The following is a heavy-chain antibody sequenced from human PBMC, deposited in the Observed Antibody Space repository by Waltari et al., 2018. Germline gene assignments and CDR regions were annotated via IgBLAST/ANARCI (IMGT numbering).Heavy chain of an antibody. V-gene: IGHV5-51*01. CDR1: GYSFTTDW. CDR3: ARRGGTHFSLDY. D-gene: IGHD3-16*01. J-gene: IGHJ4*02. CDR2: IFPGNSDT. Sequence: EVQLVQSGAEVKKPGESLKISCKASGYSFTTDWMGWGRQMPGKGLEWMGIIFPGNSDTRYTPSFQGQVTISVDKSISTAYLQWSSLKASDTATYYCARRGGTHFSLDYWGQGTLVTVSS.